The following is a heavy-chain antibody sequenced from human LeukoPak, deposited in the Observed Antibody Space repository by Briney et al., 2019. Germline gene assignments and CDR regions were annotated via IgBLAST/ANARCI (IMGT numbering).Heavy chain of an antibody. J-gene: IGHJ4*02. Sequence: TGGSLRLSCAASGFTFSSYAMSWVRQAPGKGLEWVSAISGSGGSTYYADPVKGRFTISRDNSKNTLYLQMNSLRAEDTAVYYCAKTYYDFWSGYSYYFDYWGQGTLVTVSS. CDR3: AKTYYDFWSGYSYYFDY. D-gene: IGHD3-3*01. CDR2: ISGSGGST. CDR1: GFTFSSYA. V-gene: IGHV3-23*01.